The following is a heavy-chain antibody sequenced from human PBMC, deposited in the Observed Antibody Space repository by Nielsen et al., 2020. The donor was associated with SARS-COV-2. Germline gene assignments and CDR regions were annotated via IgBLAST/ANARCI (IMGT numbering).Heavy chain of an antibody. CDR1: GFTFSSYS. CDR3: AKDIGYGIWSVYSYYFDY. V-gene: IGHV3-21*04. CDR2: ISSSSSYI. D-gene: IGHD3-3*01. Sequence: GESLKISCAASGFTFSSYSMNWVRQAPGKGLEWVSSISSSSSYIYYADSVKGRFTISRDNAKNSLYLQMNSLRAEDTAFYYCAKDIGYGIWSVYSYYFDYWGQGTLVTVSS. J-gene: IGHJ4*02.